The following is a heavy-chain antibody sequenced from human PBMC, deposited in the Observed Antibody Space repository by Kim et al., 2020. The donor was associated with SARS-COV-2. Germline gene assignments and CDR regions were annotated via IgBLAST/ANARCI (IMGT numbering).Heavy chain of an antibody. CDR3: ARGPYFYYYDSSGYRPFDP. J-gene: IGHJ5*02. Sequence: SRVTISVDTSKNQFSLKLSSVTAADTAVYYCARGPYFYYYDSSGYRPFDPWGQGTLVTVSS. V-gene: IGHV4-34*01. D-gene: IGHD3-22*01.